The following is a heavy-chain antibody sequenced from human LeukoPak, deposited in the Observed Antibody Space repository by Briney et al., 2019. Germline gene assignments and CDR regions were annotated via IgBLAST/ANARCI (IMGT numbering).Heavy chain of an antibody. CDR2: IYYSGNT. CDR3: AINTPASRWLLDY. J-gene: IGHJ4*02. Sequence: SETLSLTCAVSGDSISSGGYYWSWIRQHPGKGLEWIVYIYYSGNTYYNPSLKSRVTISVYTSKNQFSLKLSSVTAAATSVYFCAINTPASRWLLDYLGPGTLVTGPS. CDR1: GDSISSGGYY. D-gene: IGHD5-24*01. V-gene: IGHV4-31*11.